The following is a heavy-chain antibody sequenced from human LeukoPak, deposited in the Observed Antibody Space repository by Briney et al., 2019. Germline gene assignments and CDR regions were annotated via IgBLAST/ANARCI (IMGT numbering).Heavy chain of an antibody. J-gene: IGHJ4*02. CDR3: AREGGNPRYFDY. D-gene: IGHD4-23*01. CDR1: GGTFSSYA. CDR2: IIPIFGTA. Sequence: SVKVSCKASGGTFSSYAISWVRQAPGQGLEWMGGIIPIFGTANYAQKFQGRVTIATDESTSTAYMELSSLRSEDTAVYYCAREGGNPRYFDYWGQGTLVTVSS. V-gene: IGHV1-69*05.